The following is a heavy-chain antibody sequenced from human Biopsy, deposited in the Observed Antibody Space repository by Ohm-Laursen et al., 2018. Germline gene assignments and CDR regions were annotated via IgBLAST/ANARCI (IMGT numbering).Heavy chain of an antibody. CDR2: ISYDGSGE. D-gene: IGHD4-11*01. CDR1: GFTFTSYA. V-gene: IGHV3-30*03. J-gene: IGHJ2*01. CDR3: ARDGKRWDYSTYFSWHFDL. Sequence: SLRLSCTASGFTFTSYAMHWVRQAPGKGLEWVAVISYDGSGEYYADSLQGRFIISRDNPKNTVDLQMNSLRAEDTAVYFCARDGKRWDYSTYFSWHFDLWGRGTLVAVSS.